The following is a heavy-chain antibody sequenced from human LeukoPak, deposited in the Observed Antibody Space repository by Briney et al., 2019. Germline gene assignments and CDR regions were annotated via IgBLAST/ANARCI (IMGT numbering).Heavy chain of an antibody. CDR3: ARSFDTIAPFDY. V-gene: IGHV4-39*01. J-gene: IGHJ4*02. CDR1: GGSISSSSYY. CDR2: IYYSGST. D-gene: IGHD2-2*01. Sequence: SETLSLTCTVSGGSISSSSYYWGWIRQPPGKGLEWIGSIYYSGSTYYNPSLKSRVTISVDTSKNQFSLKLSSVTAADTAVYYCARSFDTIAPFDYWGQGTLVTVSS.